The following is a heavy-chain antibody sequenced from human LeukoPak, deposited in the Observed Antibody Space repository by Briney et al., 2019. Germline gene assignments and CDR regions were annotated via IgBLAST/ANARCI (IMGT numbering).Heavy chain of an antibody. V-gene: IGHV1-69*13. CDR1: GYTFTGYY. CDR2: IIPILDTA. Sequence: SMKVSCKASGYTFTGYYIHWLRQAPGQGLEWMGGIIPILDTANYAQKFQGRVTITADESTSTAYMELSSLRSEDTAVYYCARPSYYFGSGSYYNPLDYWGQGTLVTVSS. J-gene: IGHJ4*02. D-gene: IGHD3-10*01. CDR3: ARPSYYFGSGSYYNPLDY.